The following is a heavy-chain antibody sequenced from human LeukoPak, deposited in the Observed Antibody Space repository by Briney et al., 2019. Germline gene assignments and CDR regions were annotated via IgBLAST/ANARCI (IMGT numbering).Heavy chain of an antibody. CDR2: IYYSGST. Sequence: PSETLSLTCTVSGGSISSSSYYWGWIRQPPGKGLEWIGSIYYSGSTYYNPSLKSRVTISVDTSKNQSSLKQSSVTAADTAVYYCARHVEYDILTGYYTLANWFDPWGQGTLVTVSS. J-gene: IGHJ5*02. V-gene: IGHV4-39*01. CDR3: ARHVEYDILTGYYTLANWFDP. D-gene: IGHD3-9*01. CDR1: GGSISSSSYY.